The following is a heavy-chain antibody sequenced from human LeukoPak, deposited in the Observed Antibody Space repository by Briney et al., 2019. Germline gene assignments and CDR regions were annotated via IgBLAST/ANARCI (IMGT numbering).Heavy chain of an antibody. J-gene: IGHJ4*02. D-gene: IGHD6-13*01. CDR1: GFTFSSYA. CDR2: ISGSGGST. Sequence: GGSLRLSCAASGFTFSSYAMSWVRQAPGKGLEWVSAISGSGGSTYYADSVKGRFTISRDNTKNSLYLQMNSLRAEDTAVYYCASERPSSSWYDYWGQGTLVTVSS. V-gene: IGHV3-23*01. CDR3: ASERPSSSWYDY.